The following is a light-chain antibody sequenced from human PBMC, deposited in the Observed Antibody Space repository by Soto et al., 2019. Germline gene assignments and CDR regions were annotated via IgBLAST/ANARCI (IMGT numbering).Light chain of an antibody. CDR1: QDINSW. CDR3: QQGKTLPLT. J-gene: IGKJ4*01. V-gene: IGKV1-12*01. CDR2: TAS. Sequence: KMNHSPSAVSASAGDRVTVTCRASQDINSWLGWYQQKPGLAPKLLIYTASSRQGGVPSRFSGSGSGTDFTLTISSLQPEDLATYYCQQGKTLPLTFGGGTKVDI.